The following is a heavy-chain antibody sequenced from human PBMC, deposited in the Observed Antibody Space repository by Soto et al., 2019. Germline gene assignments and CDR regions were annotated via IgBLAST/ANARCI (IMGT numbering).Heavy chain of an antibody. D-gene: IGHD3-22*01. Sequence: EVQLVESGGGLVKPGGSLRLSCAASGFTFSSYSMNWVRQAPGKGREWVSSISSSSSYIYYADSVKGRFTISRDNAKNSLYLQMNSLRAEDTAVYYCARDPAPYYYDSSGYWRFGSNYYGMDVWGQGTTVTVSS. CDR1: GFTFSSYS. V-gene: IGHV3-21*01. CDR2: ISSSSSYI. J-gene: IGHJ6*02. CDR3: ARDPAPYYYDSSGYWRFGSNYYGMDV.